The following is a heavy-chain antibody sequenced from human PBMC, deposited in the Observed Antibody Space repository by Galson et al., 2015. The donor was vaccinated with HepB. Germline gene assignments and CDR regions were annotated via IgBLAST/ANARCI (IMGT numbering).Heavy chain of an antibody. J-gene: IGHJ4*02. CDR2: ITGSGVST. D-gene: IGHD2-21*01. Sequence: SLRLSCAASGFTFSGYAMGWVRQAPGKGLEWVSSITGSGVSTYYADSVKGRFTISRDNSKNTLYLQMNSLRAEDTAVYYCAKYPTVMVITIQSTYFDYWGQGTPVTVSS. V-gene: IGHV3-23*01. CDR1: GFTFSGYA. CDR3: AKYPTVMVITIQSTYFDY.